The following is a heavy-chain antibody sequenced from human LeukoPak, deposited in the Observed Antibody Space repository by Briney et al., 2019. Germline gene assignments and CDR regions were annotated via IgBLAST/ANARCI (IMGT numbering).Heavy chain of an antibody. CDR1: GFTFHTYW. CDR3: ARTDATSLGYSDF. D-gene: IGHD3-3*02. Sequence: GGSLRLACSASGFTFHTYWMSWVRQAPGEGLGWVANIKQAGSENDHVDSVRGRFSISRDTAKHSLYLQMTSLRVEDTAVYYCARTDATSLGYSDFWGQGTLVTVSS. V-gene: IGHV3-7*01. CDR2: IKQAGSEN. J-gene: IGHJ4*02.